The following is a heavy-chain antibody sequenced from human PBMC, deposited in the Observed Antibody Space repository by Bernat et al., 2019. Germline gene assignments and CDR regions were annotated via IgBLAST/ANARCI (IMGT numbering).Heavy chain of an antibody. Sequence: EVQLVESGGGLVQPGGSLRLSCAASGFTFSSYWMSWVRQAPGKGLEWVANIKQDGSEKYYVDSVKGRFTISRDNAKNSLYLQMNSLRAEDTAVYYCARDDSSGWYSPAPYYYYGMDVWGQGTTVTVSS. CDR2: IKQDGSEK. CDR3: ARDDSSGWYSPAPYYYYGMDV. D-gene: IGHD6-19*01. V-gene: IGHV3-7*03. J-gene: IGHJ6*02. CDR1: GFTFSSYW.